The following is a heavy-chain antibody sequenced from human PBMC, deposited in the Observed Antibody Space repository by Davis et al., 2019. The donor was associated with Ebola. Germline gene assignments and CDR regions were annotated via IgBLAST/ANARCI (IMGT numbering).Heavy chain of an antibody. CDR2: INPNSGGT. V-gene: IGHV1-2*04. CDR3: AEGKVPYYYYYGMDV. Sequence: ASVKVSCKASGYTFTSYYMHWVRQAPGQGLEWMGWINPNSGGTNYAQKFQGWVTMTRDTSISTAYMELSRLRSEDTAVYYCAEGKVPYYYYYGMDVWGQGTTVTVSS. CDR1: GYTFTSYY. D-gene: IGHD4/OR15-4a*01. J-gene: IGHJ6*02.